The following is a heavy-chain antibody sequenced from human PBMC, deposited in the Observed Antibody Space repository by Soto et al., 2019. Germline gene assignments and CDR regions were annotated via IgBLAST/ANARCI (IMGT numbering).Heavy chain of an antibody. CDR3: ARAPYSSSCAFDS. D-gene: IGHD6-13*01. J-gene: IGHJ4*02. CDR2: IISTRSTI. CDR1: GFTFSSYS. V-gene: IGHV3-48*02. Sequence: GGSLRLSCAASGFTFSSYSMNWVRQAPGKGLEWVSYIISTRSTIYYADSVKGRFTISRDNAKNSLYLQMNSLRDEDTAVYYCARAPYSSSCAFDSWGQGTLVTVSS.